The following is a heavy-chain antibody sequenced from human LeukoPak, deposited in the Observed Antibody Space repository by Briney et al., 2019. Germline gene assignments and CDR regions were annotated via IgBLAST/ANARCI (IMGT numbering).Heavy chain of an antibody. Sequence: GGSLRLSCAASGFTFDDYGMSWVRQGPGKGLEWVSGINWNGGSTGYADSVKGRSTISRDNAKNSLYLQMNSLRAEDTAVYYCARALYDSSGYLVDYWGQGTLVTVSS. CDR3: ARALYDSSGYLVDY. CDR1: GFTFDDYG. CDR2: INWNGGST. D-gene: IGHD3-22*01. J-gene: IGHJ4*02. V-gene: IGHV3-20*04.